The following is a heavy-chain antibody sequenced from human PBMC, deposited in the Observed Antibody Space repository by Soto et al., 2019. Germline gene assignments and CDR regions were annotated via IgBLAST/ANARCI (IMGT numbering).Heavy chain of an antibody. CDR3: ARYQLLVGAFDI. D-gene: IGHD2-2*01. CDR1: GGSISSGDYY. Sequence: SETLSLTCTVSGGSISSGDYYWSWIRQPPGKGLEWIGYIYYSGSTYYNPSLKSRVTISVDTSKSQFSLKLSSVTAADTAVYYCARYQLLVGAFDIWGQGTMVT. CDR2: IYYSGST. V-gene: IGHV4-30-4*01. J-gene: IGHJ3*02.